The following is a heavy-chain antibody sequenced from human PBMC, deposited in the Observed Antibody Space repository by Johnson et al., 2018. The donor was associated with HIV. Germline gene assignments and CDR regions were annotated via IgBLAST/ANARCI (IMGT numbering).Heavy chain of an antibody. J-gene: IGHJ3*02. CDR2: ISYDGSNK. D-gene: IGHD3-10*01. Sequence: QVQLVESGGALVQPGGSLRLSCAASGFTFSSYAMHWVRQAPGKGLEWVAVISYDGSNKYYADSVKGRFTISRDNAKNTLYLQMNSLRAEDTAVYYCARTNSGSYYHPGAVDIWGQGTMVTVSS. V-gene: IGHV3-30*04. CDR3: ARTNSGSYYHPGAVDI. CDR1: GFTFSSYA.